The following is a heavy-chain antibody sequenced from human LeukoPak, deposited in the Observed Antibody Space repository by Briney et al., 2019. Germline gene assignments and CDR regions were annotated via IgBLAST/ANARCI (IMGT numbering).Heavy chain of an antibody. V-gene: IGHV1-2*02. CDR3: ARAHRIAAASDYYGMDV. CDR1: GYTFTGYY. D-gene: IGHD6-13*01. J-gene: IGHJ6*02. Sequence: ASVKVSCKASGYTFTGYYMHWVRQAPGQGLEWMGWINPNSGGTNYAQKFQGRVTMTRDTSISTAYMELSRLRSDDTAVYYCARAHRIAAASDYYGMDVWGQRTTVTVSS. CDR2: INPNSGGT.